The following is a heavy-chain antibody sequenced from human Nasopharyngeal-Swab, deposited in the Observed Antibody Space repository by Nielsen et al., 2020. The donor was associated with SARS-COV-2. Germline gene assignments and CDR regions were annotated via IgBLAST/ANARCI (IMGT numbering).Heavy chain of an antibody. D-gene: IGHD3-22*01. J-gene: IGHJ4*02. CDR2: ISYDGSNK. V-gene: IGHV3-30*04. Sequence: GESLKISCAASGFTISSYAMHWVRQAPGKGLEWVAVISYDGSNKYYADSVKGRFTISRDNSKNTLYLQMNSLRAEDTAVYYCARDGRIGSWRVYDSSGDFDYWGQGTLVTVSS. CDR3: ARDGRIGSWRVYDSSGDFDY. CDR1: GFTISSYA.